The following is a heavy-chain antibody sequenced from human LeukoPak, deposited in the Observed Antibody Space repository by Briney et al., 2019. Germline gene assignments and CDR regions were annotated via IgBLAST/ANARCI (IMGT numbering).Heavy chain of an antibody. D-gene: IGHD4-17*01. J-gene: IGHJ4*02. CDR2: IYSSGST. V-gene: IGHV4-61*01. CDR3: ARATYGSVFFDY. Sequence: SETLSLTCSVSGGSISSSRYYWSWIRQPPGKGLEWIGYIYSSGSTNYNPSLKSRVTISVDTSKNQFSLKLSSVTAADTALYYCARATYGSVFFDYWGQGTLVTVSS. CDR1: GGSISSSRYY.